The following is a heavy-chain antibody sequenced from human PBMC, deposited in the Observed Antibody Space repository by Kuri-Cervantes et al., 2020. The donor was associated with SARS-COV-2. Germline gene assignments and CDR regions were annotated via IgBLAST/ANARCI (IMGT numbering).Heavy chain of an antibody. CDR2: IYYSGST. J-gene: IGHJ4*02. V-gene: IGHV4-59*12. CDR1: GGSISSYY. D-gene: IGHD4-17*01. CDR3: AREDPTVTSDY. Sequence: SETLSLTCTASGGSISSYYWSWIRQPPGKGLEWIGYIYYSGSTNYNPSLKSRVTISVDTSKNQFSLKLSSVTAADTAVYYCAREDPTVTSDYWGQGTLVTVSS.